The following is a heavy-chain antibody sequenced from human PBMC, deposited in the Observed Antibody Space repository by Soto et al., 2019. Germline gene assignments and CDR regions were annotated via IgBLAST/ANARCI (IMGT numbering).Heavy chain of an antibody. CDR1: GGTFRSYA. CDR2: IIPIFGTA. V-gene: IGHV1-69*12. D-gene: IGHD2-21*01. Sequence: QVQLVQSGAEVKKPGSSVKVSCKASGGTFRSYAISWVRQAPGQGLEWMGGIIPIFGTANYAQKFQGRVTMTADESTSTAYMELSSLRSEDTSVYYCARVGGERTLTLSRWFDPWGQGTLVTVSS. J-gene: IGHJ5*02. CDR3: ARVGGERTLTLSRWFDP.